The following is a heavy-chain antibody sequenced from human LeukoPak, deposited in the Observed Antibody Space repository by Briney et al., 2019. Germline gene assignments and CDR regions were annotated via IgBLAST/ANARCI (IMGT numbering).Heavy chain of an antibody. CDR3: ARDGRGHGVNYYY. CDR2: INPKSGAT. Sequence: ASVKVSCNDSGYTFTDYYRHWVRQAPGQGLEWVGWINPKSGATNYAQKFQGRVTMTRDTSINTAYMEMPRLRSDDAAVYYCARDGRGHGVNYYYWGQVTLVTVSS. CDR1: GYTFTDYY. V-gene: IGHV1-2*02. D-gene: IGHD3-10*01. J-gene: IGHJ4*01.